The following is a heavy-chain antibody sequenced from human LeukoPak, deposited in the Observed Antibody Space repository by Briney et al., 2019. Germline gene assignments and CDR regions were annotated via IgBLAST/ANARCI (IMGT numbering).Heavy chain of an antibody. CDR3: AKEGDLVATILYYYGMDV. CDR2: ISGSGGST. Sequence: PGGSLRLSCAASGFTFSSYAMSWVRQAPGKGLEWVSAISGSGGSTYYADSVKGRFTISRDNSKNTLYLQMNSLRAEDTAVYYCAKEGDLVATILYYYGMDVWGQGTTVTVSS. CDR1: GFTFSSYA. V-gene: IGHV3-23*01. D-gene: IGHD5-12*01. J-gene: IGHJ6*02.